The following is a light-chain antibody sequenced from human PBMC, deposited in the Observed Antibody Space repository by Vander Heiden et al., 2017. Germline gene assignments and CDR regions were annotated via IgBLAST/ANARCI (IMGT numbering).Light chain of an antibody. J-gene: IGKJ3*01. Sequence: DHQMTQCPCYMSASVGDRATITCQASQDISNYLNWYQQRPGKAPKLLIYDASNLETGVPSRFSGSGSGTDFTCTISSLQPEDVATYYCPQYDSLLFTFGPGTTVDIK. CDR1: QDISNY. V-gene: IGKV1-33*01. CDR2: DAS. CDR3: PQYDSLLFT.